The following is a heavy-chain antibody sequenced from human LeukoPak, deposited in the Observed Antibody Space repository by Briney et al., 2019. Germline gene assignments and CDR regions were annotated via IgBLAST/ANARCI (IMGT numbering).Heavy chain of an antibody. CDR1: GYTFTGYY. J-gene: IGHJ3*02. Sequence: ASVKVSCKASGYTFTGYYMHWVRQAPGQGLEWMGWINPNSGGTNYAQNFQGRVTMTRDTSISTAYMELSRLTSDDTAMYYCASFGWEGTFDIWGQGTMVTVSS. D-gene: IGHD1-26*01. CDR2: INPNSGGT. CDR3: ASFGWEGTFDI. V-gene: IGHV1-2*02.